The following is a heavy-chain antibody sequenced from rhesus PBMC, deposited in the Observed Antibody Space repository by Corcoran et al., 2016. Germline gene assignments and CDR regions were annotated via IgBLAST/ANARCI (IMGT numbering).Heavy chain of an antibody. CDR3: ARALYYYSGTYYYYFDY. Sequence: QLQLQESGPGLVKPSETLSLTCAVSGGSISSNYWSWIRQPPGKGLEWIGRISGRGGSTDYNPSLESRVTISKDTSKNQFSLKLTSVTAADTAVYYCARALYYYSGTYYYYFDYWGQGVLVTVSS. D-gene: IGHD3-16*01. J-gene: IGHJ4*01. CDR2: ISGRGGST. V-gene: IGHV4-173*01. CDR1: GGSISSNY.